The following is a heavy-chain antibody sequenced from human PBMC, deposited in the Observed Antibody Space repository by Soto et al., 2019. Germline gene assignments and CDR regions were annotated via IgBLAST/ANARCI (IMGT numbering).Heavy chain of an antibody. V-gene: IGHV4-4*07. J-gene: IGHJ2*01. CDR1: GGSIGNYY. CDR2: IYTSGRT. CDR3: ARDYDVNTALDYWYFDL. D-gene: IGHD5-18*01. Sequence: QVQLQESGPGLVKPSESLSLTCTVSGGSIGNYYWAWIRQSAGKGLEWIGRIYTSGRTHYKPSLTGRATVSIDTSKNQFSLRLTSVTAADTAMYYCARDYDVNTALDYWYFDLWGRGTLVTVSS.